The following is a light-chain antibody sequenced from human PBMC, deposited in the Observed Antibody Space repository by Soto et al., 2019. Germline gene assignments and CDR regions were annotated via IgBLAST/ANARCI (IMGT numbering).Light chain of an antibody. CDR2: SND. J-gene: IGLJ3*02. CDR3: AAWDVSLSGFWV. V-gene: IGLV1-44*01. CDR1: SSNIGRDT. Sequence: QPVLTQPPSASGTPGQRVTISCSGSSSNIGRDTVHWYQQLPGMAPKLLIYSNDQRPSGVPDRFSGSKSGTSASLAISGLQSEDEADYYCAAWDVSLSGFWVSGGGTKLTVL.